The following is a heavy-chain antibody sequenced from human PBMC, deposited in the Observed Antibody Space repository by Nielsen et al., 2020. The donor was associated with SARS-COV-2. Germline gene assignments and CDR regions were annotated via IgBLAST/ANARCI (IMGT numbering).Heavy chain of an antibody. CDR2: IYHSGST. V-gene: IGHV4-4*02. Sequence: WIRQPPGKGLEWIGEIYHSGSTNYNPSLKSRVTISVDTSKNQFSLKLSSVTAADTAVYYCARLPYSSSPFDYWGQGTLVTVSS. J-gene: IGHJ4*02. D-gene: IGHD6-6*01. CDR3: ARLPYSSSPFDY.